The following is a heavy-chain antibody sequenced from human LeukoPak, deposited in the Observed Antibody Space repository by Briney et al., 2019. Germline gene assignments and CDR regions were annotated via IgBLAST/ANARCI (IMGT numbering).Heavy chain of an antibody. CDR3: ARGSSSWYRWDY. J-gene: IGHJ4*02. V-gene: IGHV3-21*01. D-gene: IGHD6-13*01. CDR1: GFTFSSYS. Sequence: PGGSLRLSCAASGFTFSSYSMNWVRQAPGKGLEWVSSTSSSSSYIYYADSVKGRFTISRDNAKNSLYLQMNSLRAEDTAVYYCARGSSSWYRWDYWGQGTLVTVSS. CDR2: TSSSSSYI.